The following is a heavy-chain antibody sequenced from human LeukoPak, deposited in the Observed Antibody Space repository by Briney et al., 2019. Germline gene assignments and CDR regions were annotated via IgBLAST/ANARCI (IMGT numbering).Heavy chain of an antibody. J-gene: IGHJ6*02. V-gene: IGHV3-48*03. CDR3: ARELVGSAFYYHALDV. D-gene: IGHD1-26*01. CDR1: GFTFRSFA. Sequence: GGSLRLSCIISGFTFRSFAMNWVRQAPGKGLEWISYISGSGDTMYYAGSVKGRFTISRNNAKNSLFLQMTSLRGEDTAVYYCARELVGSAFYYHALDVWGQGTPVTVTS. CDR2: ISGSGDTM.